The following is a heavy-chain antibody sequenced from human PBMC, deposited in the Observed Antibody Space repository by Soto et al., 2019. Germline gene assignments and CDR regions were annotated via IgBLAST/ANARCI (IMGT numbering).Heavy chain of an antibody. V-gene: IGHV1-2*02. Sequence: GASVKVSCKASGYTFTGYYMHWVRQAPGQGLEWMGWINPNSGGTNYAQKFQGRVTMTRDTSISTAYMELSRLRSDDTAVYYCARSRITMVRSSSRPSNWFDPWGQGTLVTAPQ. CDR1: GYTFTGYY. J-gene: IGHJ5*02. CDR2: INPNSGGT. D-gene: IGHD3-10*01. CDR3: ARSRITMVRSSSRPSNWFDP.